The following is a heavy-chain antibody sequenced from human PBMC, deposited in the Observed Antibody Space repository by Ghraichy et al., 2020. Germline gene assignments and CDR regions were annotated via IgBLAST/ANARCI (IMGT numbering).Heavy chain of an antibody. D-gene: IGHD6-13*01. V-gene: IGHV3-53*01. CDR2: IYSGGST. Sequence: AGSLRLSCAASGFTVSSNYMSWVRQAPGKGLEWVSVIYSGGSTYYADSVKGRFTISRDNSKNTLYLQMNSLRAEDTAVYYCARNGYTSSWYRNWGQGTLVTVSS. J-gene: IGHJ4*02. CDR1: GFTVSSNY. CDR3: ARNGYTSSWYRN.